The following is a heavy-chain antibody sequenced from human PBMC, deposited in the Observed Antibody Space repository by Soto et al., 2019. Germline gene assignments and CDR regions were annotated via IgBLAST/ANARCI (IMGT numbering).Heavy chain of an antibody. CDR1: GDTSTSYY. CDR3: ARDFYDSVGYTWFDS. D-gene: IGHD3-22*01. V-gene: IGHV4-59*01. Sequence: PSETLSLTCSVYGDTSTSYYCGWIRQAPGKGLEWIGHIHNSGTSTHNPSLNGRVTISIDMSKKQFSLKLTSLTSADTAVYYCARDFYDSVGYTWFDSWSQGTLVTVSS. J-gene: IGHJ5*01. CDR2: IHNSGTS.